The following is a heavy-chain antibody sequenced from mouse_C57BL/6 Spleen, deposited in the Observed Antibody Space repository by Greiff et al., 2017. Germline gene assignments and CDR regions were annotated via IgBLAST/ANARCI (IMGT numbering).Heavy chain of an antibody. Sequence: VKLQESDAELVKPGASVKISCKVSGYTFTDHTIHWMKQRPEQGLEWIGYIYPRDGSTKYNEKFKGKATLTADKSSSTAYMQLNSLTSEDSAVYFCARWDDGLPGLDYWGQGTTLTVSS. CDR2: IYPRDGST. V-gene: IGHV1-78*01. D-gene: IGHD2-3*01. CDR1: GYTFTDHT. J-gene: IGHJ2*01. CDR3: ARWDDGLPGLDY.